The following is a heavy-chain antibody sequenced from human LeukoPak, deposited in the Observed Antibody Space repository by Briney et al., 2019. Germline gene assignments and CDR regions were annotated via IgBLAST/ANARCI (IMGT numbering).Heavy chain of an antibody. J-gene: IGHJ5*02. CDR2: IYTSGST. CDR1: GGSISSYY. V-gene: IGHV4-4*09. Sequence: SETLSLTCIVSGGSISSYYWSWIRQPPGKGLEWIGYIYTSGSTNYNPSLKSRVTISVDTSKNQFSLKLSSVTAADTAVYYCARLRKYYYDSSGYLTGNWFDPWGQGTLVTVSS. CDR3: ARLRKYYYDSSGYLTGNWFDP. D-gene: IGHD3-22*01.